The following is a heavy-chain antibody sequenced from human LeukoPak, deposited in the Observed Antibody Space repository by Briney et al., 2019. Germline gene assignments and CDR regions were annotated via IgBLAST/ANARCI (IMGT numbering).Heavy chain of an antibody. CDR2: INPNSGGT. D-gene: IGHD1-26*01. J-gene: IGHJ4*02. CDR1: GYTFTDYY. Sequence: ASVKVSXKASGYTFTDYYIHWVRQAPGQGLEWMGRINPNSGGTKYAQNFQGRVTMTRDTSISTAYMELSRLRSDDTAVYYCARDNGLGATVGDYWGQGTLVTVSS. V-gene: IGHV1-2*06. CDR3: ARDNGLGATVGDY.